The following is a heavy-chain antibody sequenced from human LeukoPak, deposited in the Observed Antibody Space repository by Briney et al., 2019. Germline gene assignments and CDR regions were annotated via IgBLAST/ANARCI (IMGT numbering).Heavy chain of an antibody. Sequence: PSETLSLTCTVSGGSMNTYYWTWIRQPPGKGLEWIGYIYHSGSTKYNPSLKSRITISVDTSKNQFSLTLSSVTAADTAVYYCARGGYSGKDYNNWGQGTLVTVSS. D-gene: IGHD5-12*01. CDR2: IYHSGST. CDR3: ARGGYSGKDYNN. CDR1: GGSMNTYY. V-gene: IGHV4-59*01. J-gene: IGHJ4*02.